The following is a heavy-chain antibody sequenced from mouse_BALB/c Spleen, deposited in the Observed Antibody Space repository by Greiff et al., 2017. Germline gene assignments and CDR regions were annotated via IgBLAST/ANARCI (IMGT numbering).Heavy chain of an antibody. Sequence: QVQLQQSGAELMKPGASVKISCKATGYTFSSYWIEWVKQRPGHGLEWIGEILPGSGSTNYNEKFKGKATFTADTSSNTSYMQLSSLPSADSAVSYCARALGGDYWGQGTSVTVSS. D-gene: IGHD4-1*01. V-gene: IGHV1-9*01. J-gene: IGHJ4*01. CDR1: GYTFSSYW. CDR2: ILPGSGST. CDR3: ARALGGDY.